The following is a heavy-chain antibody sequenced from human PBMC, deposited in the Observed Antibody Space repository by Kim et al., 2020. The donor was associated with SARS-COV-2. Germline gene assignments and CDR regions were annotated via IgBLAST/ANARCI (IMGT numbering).Heavy chain of an antibody. Sequence: SETLSLTCTVSGGSISSSSYYWGWIRQPPGKGLEWIGSIYYSGSTYYNPSRKSRVTISVDTSKNQFSLKLSSVTAADTAVYYCARHYNYGILTGYYKGRGFDYWGQGTLVTVSS. V-gene: IGHV4-39*01. CDR3: ARHYNYGILTGYYKGRGFDY. D-gene: IGHD3-9*01. J-gene: IGHJ4*02. CDR2: IYYSGST. CDR1: GGSISSSSYY.